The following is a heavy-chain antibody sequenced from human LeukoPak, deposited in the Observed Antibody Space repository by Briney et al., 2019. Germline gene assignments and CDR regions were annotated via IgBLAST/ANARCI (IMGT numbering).Heavy chain of an antibody. V-gene: IGHV4-59*01. J-gene: IGHJ3*02. CDR3: ARGATIFGVIIKHAFDI. Sequence: SSETLSLTCTVSGGSISTYYWSWIRQPPGKGLEWIGYVYYDGSTNYKPSLKSRVTISVDTSKNQFSLRLSSVTAADTALYYCARGATIFGVIIKHAFDIWGQGTMVTVSS. D-gene: IGHD3-3*01. CDR2: VYYDGST. CDR1: GGSISTYY.